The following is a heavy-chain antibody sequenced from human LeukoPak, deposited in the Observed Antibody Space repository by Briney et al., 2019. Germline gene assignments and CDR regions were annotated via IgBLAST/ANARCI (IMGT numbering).Heavy chain of an antibody. J-gene: IGHJ5*02. CDR2: IYYSGST. Sequence: SETLSLTCTVSGGSISSSSYYWGWIRQPPGKGLEWIGSIYYSGSTYYNPSLKSRVTISVDTSKNQFSLKLSSVTAADTAVYYCAREGAYCSSTSCHLQNWFDPWGQGTLVTVSS. CDR1: GGSISSSSYY. CDR3: AREGAYCSSTSCHLQNWFDP. V-gene: IGHV4-39*07. D-gene: IGHD2-2*01.